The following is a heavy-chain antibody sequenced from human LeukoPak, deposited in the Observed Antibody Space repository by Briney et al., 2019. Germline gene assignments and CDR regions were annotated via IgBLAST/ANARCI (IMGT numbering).Heavy chain of an antibody. Sequence: GRSLRLSCAASGFTFSSYAMHWVRQAPGRGLEWVAVISYDGSNKYYADSVKGRFTISRDNSKNTLSLQMNTLRVEDTAVYYCAKEHGDYYFDYWGQGSLVTVSS. D-gene: IGHD4-17*01. CDR1: GFTFSSYA. J-gene: IGHJ4*02. CDR2: ISYDGSNK. V-gene: IGHV3-30*04. CDR3: AKEHGDYYFDY.